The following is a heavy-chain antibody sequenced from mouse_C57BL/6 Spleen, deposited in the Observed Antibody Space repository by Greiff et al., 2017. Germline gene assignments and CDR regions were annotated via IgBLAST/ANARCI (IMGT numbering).Heavy chain of an antibody. CDR2: INPSNGGT. CDR3: ARRREDCSFAY. Sequence: QVHVKQPGTELVKPGASVKLSCKASGYTFTSYWMHWVKQRPGQGLEWIGNINPSNGGTNYNEKFKGKATLTVDKSSSTAYMQLSSLTSEDSAVYYCARRREDCSFAYWGQGTLVTVSA. CDR1: GYTFTSYW. V-gene: IGHV1-53*01. J-gene: IGHJ3*01.